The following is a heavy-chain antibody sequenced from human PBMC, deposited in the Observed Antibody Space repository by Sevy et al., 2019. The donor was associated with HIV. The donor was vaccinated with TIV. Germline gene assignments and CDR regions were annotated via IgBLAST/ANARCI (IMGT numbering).Heavy chain of an antibody. CDR3: AREAVLIAGVIVSYGMDV. CDR1: GFSFSRSP. V-gene: IGHV3-30*04. CDR2: MTYNGNKK. Sequence: EGSLRLSCATSGFSFSRSPMHWVHQAPGKELEWVAVMTYNGNKKYNEDSVKGRFTISRDDPKNTLYLQMNSLRVEYTAVYYWAREAVLIAGVIVSYGMDVWGQGTTVTVSS. D-gene: IGHD3-16*02. J-gene: IGHJ6*02.